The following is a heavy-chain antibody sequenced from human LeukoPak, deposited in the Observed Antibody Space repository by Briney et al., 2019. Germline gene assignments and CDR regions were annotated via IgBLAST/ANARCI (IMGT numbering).Heavy chain of an antibody. D-gene: IGHD2-2*01. V-gene: IGHV1-69*01. Sequence: GSSVKVSCKASGGTFSSYAISWVRQAPGQGPEWMGGIIPIFGTANYAQKFQGRVTITADESTSTAYMELSSLRSEDTAVYYCARVPHYEDIVVVPAAMYYYYGMDVWDQGTTVTVSS. CDR1: GGTFSSYA. CDR2: IIPIFGTA. J-gene: IGHJ6*02. CDR3: ARVPHYEDIVVVPAAMYYYYGMDV.